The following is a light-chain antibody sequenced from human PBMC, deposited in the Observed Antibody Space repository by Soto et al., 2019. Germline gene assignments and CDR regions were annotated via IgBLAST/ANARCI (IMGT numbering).Light chain of an antibody. CDR1: SSNIGGNS. Sequence: QSVLTQPPSVSAAPGQKVTISCSGSSSNIGGNSVSWYQQLPGTAPKLLIYDDDKRPSGIPDRFSGSKSGTSATLGITGFQTGDEADYYCGSWDSSLSAYVFATATKVTVL. CDR3: GSWDSSLSAYV. CDR2: DDD. V-gene: IGLV1-51*01. J-gene: IGLJ1*01.